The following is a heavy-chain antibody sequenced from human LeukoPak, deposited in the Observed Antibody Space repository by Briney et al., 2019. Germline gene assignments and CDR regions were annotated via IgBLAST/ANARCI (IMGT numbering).Heavy chain of an antibody. CDR1: GFTFSSYW. Sequence: PGGSLRLSCAASGFTFSSYWMSWVRQAPGKGLEWVANIKQDGSEKCYVDSVKGRFTISRDNAKNSLYLQMNSLRAEDTAVYYCALYSSSWYGYFQHWGQGTLVTVSS. V-gene: IGHV3-7*01. D-gene: IGHD6-13*01. CDR3: ALYSSSWYGYFQH. J-gene: IGHJ1*01. CDR2: IKQDGSEK.